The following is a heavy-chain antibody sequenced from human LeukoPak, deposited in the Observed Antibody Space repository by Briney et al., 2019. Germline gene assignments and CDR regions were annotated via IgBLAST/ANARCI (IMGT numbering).Heavy chain of an antibody. CDR2: IIPIFGTA. CDR3: ASLRERSYYARGFDY. V-gene: IGHV1-69*13. D-gene: IGHD1-26*01. Sequence: SVKVSCKASGGTFSSYAISWVRQAPGQGLEWMGGIIPIFGTANYAQKFQGRVTITADESTSTAYMELSSLRSEDTAVYYCASLRERSYYARGFDYWGQGTLVTVSS. J-gene: IGHJ4*02. CDR1: GGTFSSYA.